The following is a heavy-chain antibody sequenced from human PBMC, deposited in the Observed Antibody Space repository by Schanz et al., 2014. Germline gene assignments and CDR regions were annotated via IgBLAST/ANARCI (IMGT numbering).Heavy chain of an antibody. V-gene: IGHV3-30*04. D-gene: IGHD5-12*01. CDR2: TSSDGSLK. Sequence: QVQLVESGGGVVQPGRSLRLSCAASGFTFSSYAVHWVRQAPDKGLVWVAVTSSDGSLKYYADSVKGRFTISRDNSRDTVYLQMNSLRGKDTAVYYCARGGRGGYPGRVFDIGGQGTMVTASS. CDR1: GFTFSSYA. J-gene: IGHJ3*02. CDR3: ARGGRGGYPGRVFDI.